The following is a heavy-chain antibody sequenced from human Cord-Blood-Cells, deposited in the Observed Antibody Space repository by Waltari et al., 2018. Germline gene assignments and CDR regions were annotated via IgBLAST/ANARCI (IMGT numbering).Heavy chain of an antibody. V-gene: IGHV1-2*02. CDR1: GYTFTGYY. CDR3: ARSGYYYDSSGYYFDY. J-gene: IGHJ4*02. D-gene: IGHD3-22*01. CDR2: INPNSGGT. Sequence: QVQLVQSGAEVKKPGASVKVSCKASGYTFTGYYMHWVRPAPGQGLEWMGWINPNSGGTNYAQKFQGRVTMTRDTSISTAYMELSRLRSDDTAVYYCARSGYYYDSSGYYFDYWGQGTLVTVSS.